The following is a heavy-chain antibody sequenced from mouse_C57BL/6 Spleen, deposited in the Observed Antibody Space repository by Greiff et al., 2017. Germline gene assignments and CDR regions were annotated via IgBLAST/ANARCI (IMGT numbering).Heavy chain of an antibody. CDR2: IYPRSGNT. CDR3: ARRPELKYYFDY. J-gene: IGHJ2*01. Sequence: VQLQQSGAELARPGASVKLSCKASGYTFTSYGISWVKQRTGQGLEWIGEIYPRSGNTYYNEKFKGKATLTADKSSSTAYMEPRSLTSEDSAVYFCARRPELKYYFDYWGQGTTLTVSS. CDR1: GYTFTSYG. V-gene: IGHV1-81*01.